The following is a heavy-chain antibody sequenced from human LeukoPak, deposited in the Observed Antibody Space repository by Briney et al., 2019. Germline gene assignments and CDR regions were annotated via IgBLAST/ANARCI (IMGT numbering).Heavy chain of an antibody. V-gene: IGHV3-23*01. J-gene: IGHJ4*02. CDR3: AKGSSTSYYEALDY. D-gene: IGHD2-2*01. Sequence: PGGSLRLSCAASGFTFTNAWMSWVRQAPGKGLEWVSVISGSGGSTYYADSVKGRFTISRDNSKNTLYVQMNSLRAEDTAVYHCAKGSSTSYYEALDYWGQGTLVTVSS. CDR1: GFTFTNAW. CDR2: ISGSGGST.